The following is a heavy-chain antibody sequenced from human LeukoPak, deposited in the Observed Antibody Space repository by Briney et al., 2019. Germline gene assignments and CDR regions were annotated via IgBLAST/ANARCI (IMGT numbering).Heavy chain of an antibody. J-gene: IGHJ6*02. Sequence: GRSLRFSCAASGFTFSSYAMHWVRQAPGKGLEWVAVISYDGSNKYYADSVKGRFTISRDNSKNTLYLQMDSLRAEDTAVYYCARVRGITIFGVVISYYYYGMDVWGQGTTVTVSS. D-gene: IGHD3-3*01. CDR1: GFTFSSYA. V-gene: IGHV3-30-3*01. CDR3: ARVRGITIFGVVISYYYYGMDV. CDR2: ISYDGSNK.